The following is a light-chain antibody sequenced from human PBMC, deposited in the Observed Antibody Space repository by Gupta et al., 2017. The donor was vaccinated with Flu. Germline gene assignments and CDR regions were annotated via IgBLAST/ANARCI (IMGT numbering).Light chain of an antibody. CDR3: QQRSNWRELT. CDR1: QSVSSY. J-gene: IGKJ4*01. CDR2: DAS. Sequence: ELVLTQSPATLSLSPGERATLSCRASQSVSSYLAWYQQKPGQAPRLLIYDASNRATGIPARFSGSGSGTDFTLTISSLGPEDFAVYYCQQRSNWRELTFGGGTKVEIK. V-gene: IGKV3-11*01.